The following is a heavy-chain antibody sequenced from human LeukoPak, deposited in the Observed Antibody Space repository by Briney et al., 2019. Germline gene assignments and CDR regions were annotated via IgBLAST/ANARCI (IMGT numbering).Heavy chain of an antibody. CDR3: ARTFWDDSYAFDI. J-gene: IGHJ3*02. D-gene: IGHD3-16*01. CDR1: GFTFSSYW. CDR2: IKQDGSEK. V-gene: IGHV3-7*01. Sequence: PGGSLRLSCAAAGFTFSSYWMSWVRQAPGKGLEWVANIKQDGSEKYYVDSVKGRFTISRDNAKNSLYLQMNSLRAEDTAVYYCARTFWDDSYAFDIWGQGTMVTVSS.